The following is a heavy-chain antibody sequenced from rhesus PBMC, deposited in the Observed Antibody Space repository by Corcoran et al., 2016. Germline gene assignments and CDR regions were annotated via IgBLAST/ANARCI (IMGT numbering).Heavy chain of an antibody. CDR1: GGSISSSY. Sequence: QLQLQESGPGLVKPSETLSVTCVVSGGSISSSYWSWIRQAPGKGLEWIGYIYGSGSSTNYNPSLKSRFTLSVDTYKNQLSLKLSSVTAADTAVYYCASEGAAAPFDYWGQGVLVTVSS. V-gene: IGHV4-169*02. J-gene: IGHJ4*01. D-gene: IGHD6-25*01. CDR2: IYGSGSST. CDR3: ASEGAAAPFDY.